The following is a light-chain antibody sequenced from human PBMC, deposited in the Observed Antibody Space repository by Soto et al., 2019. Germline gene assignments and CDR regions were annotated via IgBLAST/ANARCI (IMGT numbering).Light chain of an antibody. V-gene: IGLV1-40*01. J-gene: IGLJ1*01. Sequence: QSVLTQPPSVSGAPGQRVSISCNGSSSNIGAGYDVHWYQQRPGTAPKLLIFGNNNRPSGVPDRFSGSKSGTSASLAITGLQAEDEGDYYCQSYDSTLSARYVFGTGPKLTVL. CDR1: SSNIGAGYD. CDR2: GNN. CDR3: QSYDSTLSARYV.